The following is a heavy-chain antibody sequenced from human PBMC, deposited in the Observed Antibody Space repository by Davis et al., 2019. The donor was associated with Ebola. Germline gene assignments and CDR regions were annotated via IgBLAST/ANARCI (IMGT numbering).Heavy chain of an antibody. D-gene: IGHD4-17*01. CDR1: GFTFGDYA. Sequence: GGSLRLSCTTSGFTFGDYAMTWVRQAPGKGLEWVSSISSSSSYIYYADSVKGRFTISRDNAKNSLYLQMNSLRAEDTAVYYCARRIRVTTVTTHGMDVWGQGTTVTVSS. V-gene: IGHV3-21*01. J-gene: IGHJ6*02. CDR2: ISSSSSYI. CDR3: ARRIRVTTVTTHGMDV.